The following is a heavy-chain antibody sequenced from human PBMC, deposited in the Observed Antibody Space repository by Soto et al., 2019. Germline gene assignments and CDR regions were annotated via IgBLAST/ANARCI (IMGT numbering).Heavy chain of an antibody. V-gene: IGHV4-59*01. J-gene: IGHJ5*02. CDR1: GGSISSYY. CDR2: IYYSGST. Sequence: SETLSLTCTVSGGSISSYYWSWIRQPPGKGLEWIGYIYYSGSTNYNPSLKSRVTISVDTSKNQFSLKLSSVTAADTAVYYCARDRDDYWFDPWGQGTLVTVSS. CDR3: ARDRDDYWFDP. D-gene: IGHD2-21*02.